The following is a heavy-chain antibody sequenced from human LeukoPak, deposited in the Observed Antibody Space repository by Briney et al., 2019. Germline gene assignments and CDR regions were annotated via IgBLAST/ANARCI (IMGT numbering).Heavy chain of an antibody. CDR1: GYTFTSYG. Sequence: ASVKVSCTASGYTFTSYGISWVRQAPGQGLEWMGWISAYNGNTNYAQKLQGRVTMTTDTSTSTAYMELSSLRSEDTAVYYCAKTFLTAYDTYFYYYGLDVWGQGTPVTVSS. CDR2: ISAYNGNT. D-gene: IGHD3-9*01. J-gene: IGHJ6*02. V-gene: IGHV1-18*01. CDR3: AKTFLTAYDTYFYYYGLDV.